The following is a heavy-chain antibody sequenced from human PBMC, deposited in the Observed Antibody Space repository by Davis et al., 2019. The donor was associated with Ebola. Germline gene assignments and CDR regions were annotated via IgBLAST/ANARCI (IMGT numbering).Heavy chain of an antibody. CDR1: GGTFRSYA. CDR2: IIPIFGTA. CDR3: ARGYYDILTGYFD. J-gene: IGHJ4*02. D-gene: IGHD3-9*01. V-gene: IGHV1-69*01. Sequence: GGSLRLSCSAPGGTFRSYAISWVRQAPGQGLEWMGGIIPIFGTANYAQKFQGRVTITADESTSTAYMELGSLRSEDTAVYYCARGYYDILTGYFDWGQGTLVTVSS.